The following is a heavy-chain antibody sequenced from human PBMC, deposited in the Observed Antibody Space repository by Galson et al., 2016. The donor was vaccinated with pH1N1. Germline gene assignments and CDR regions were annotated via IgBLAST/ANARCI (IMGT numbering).Heavy chain of an antibody. CDR3: SRKAAPAYFDY. D-gene: IGHD6-13*01. CDR1: GYTFTAYG. J-gene: IGHJ4*03. V-gene: IGHV1-18*01. CDR2: ISAINASP. Sequence: SVKVSCKASGYTFTAYGINWVRQAPGQGLEWMGRISAINASPSYAQKFQGRVTMTSDPSTNTAYMELGSLGSDDTAVYYCSRKAAPAYFDYWGQGAAVHVSS.